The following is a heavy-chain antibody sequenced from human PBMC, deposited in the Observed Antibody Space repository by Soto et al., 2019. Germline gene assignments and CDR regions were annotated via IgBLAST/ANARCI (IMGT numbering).Heavy chain of an antibody. V-gene: IGHV4-59*01. Sequence: LSLTCTVSGGSISSFHWSWTRQPPGKGLEWIGFISNSGSTNYNPSLKSRVTISLDTSKNQFSLKLSSVSAADTAVYYCARGVVGASTGFQHWGQGTLVTVSS. CDR1: GGSISSFH. CDR2: ISNSGST. CDR3: ARGVVGASTGFQH. J-gene: IGHJ1*01. D-gene: IGHD1-26*01.